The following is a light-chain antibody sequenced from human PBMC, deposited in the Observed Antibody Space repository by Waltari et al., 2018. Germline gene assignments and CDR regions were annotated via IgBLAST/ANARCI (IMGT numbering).Light chain of an antibody. Sequence: DIQMNQSPPSVSASVGDRVTITCRASQEINGWLTWYQQKPGKAPKLLIYAASTLQTGVPSRFSGGGSGTDFTLTITGLQPEDFAIYFCQQGNSFPPTFGQGTKVDIK. CDR3: QQGNSFPPT. V-gene: IGKV1-12*01. J-gene: IGKJ1*01. CDR1: QEINGW. CDR2: AAS.